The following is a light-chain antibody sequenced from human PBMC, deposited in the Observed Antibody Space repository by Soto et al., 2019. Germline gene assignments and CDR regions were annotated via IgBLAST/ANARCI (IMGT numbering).Light chain of an antibody. CDR2: GAS. CDR3: QQYNHWPPLT. V-gene: IGKV3-15*01. CDR1: QSVGRN. J-gene: IGKJ4*01. Sequence: IVIAQSPATLSVSPGERATLSCRASQSVGRNLAWYQQKPGQAPRLLIYGASTRATGIPARFSGSGSGTEFTLTIISLQSEDFAIYSCQQYNHWPPLTFGGGTKVEIK.